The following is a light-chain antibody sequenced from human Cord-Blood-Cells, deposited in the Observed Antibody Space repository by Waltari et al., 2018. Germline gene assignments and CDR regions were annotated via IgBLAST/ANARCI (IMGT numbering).Light chain of an antibody. Sequence: AIRLTHSPSSFPASTGDSLPITCRASQVISSYLAWYQQKPGKAPKLLIYAASSLQSGVPSRFSGSGSGTDFTLTISCLQSEDCATYYWQQYYRGYSFGQGTELEIK. CDR1: QVISSY. CDR3: QQYYRGYS. J-gene: IGKJ2*03. CDR2: AAS. V-gene: IGKV1-8*01.